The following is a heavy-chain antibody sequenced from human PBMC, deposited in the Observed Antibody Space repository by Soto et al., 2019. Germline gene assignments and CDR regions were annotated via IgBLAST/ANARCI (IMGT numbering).Heavy chain of an antibody. CDR1: GYTFTSYG. Sequence: GASVKVSCKASGYTFTSYGISWVRQAPGQGLEWMGWISAYNGNTNYAQKLQGRVTMTTDTSTSTAYMELRSLRSDDTAVYYCARDQSEYYYGSGSYFAPDAFDIWGQGTMVT. J-gene: IGHJ3*02. CDR2: ISAYNGNT. D-gene: IGHD3-10*01. CDR3: ARDQSEYYYGSGSYFAPDAFDI. V-gene: IGHV1-18*01.